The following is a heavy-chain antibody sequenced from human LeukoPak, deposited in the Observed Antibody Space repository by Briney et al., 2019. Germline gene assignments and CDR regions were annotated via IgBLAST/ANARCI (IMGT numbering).Heavy chain of an antibody. CDR3: ARVVMKAFYYYYMDV. V-gene: IGHV1-8*01. Sequence: GASVKVSCKASGYTFSDYDVNWVRQAPGQGLEWMGWMNPTSGDTGYAQKFQGRVTMTRSMSRNTAYMELSRLRSEDTDVYFCARVVMKAFYYYYMDVWGKGTTIIISS. CDR2: MNPTSGDT. J-gene: IGHJ6*03. D-gene: IGHD2-21*01. CDR1: GYTFSDYD.